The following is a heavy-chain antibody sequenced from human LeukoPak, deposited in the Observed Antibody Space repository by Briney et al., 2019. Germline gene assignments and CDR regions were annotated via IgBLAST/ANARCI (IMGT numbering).Heavy chain of an antibody. V-gene: IGHV1-69*13. D-gene: IGHD1-14*01. CDR2: IIPMFATP. CDR3: ARYPTGAVFDY. Sequence: ASVKVSCKASGGTFSSYAISWVRQAPGQGLEWMGGIIPMFATPNYAQKFQARVTITADESTSTASMELSSLRSEDTAVYYCARYPTGAVFDYWGQGTLVTVSS. J-gene: IGHJ4*02. CDR1: GGTFSSYA.